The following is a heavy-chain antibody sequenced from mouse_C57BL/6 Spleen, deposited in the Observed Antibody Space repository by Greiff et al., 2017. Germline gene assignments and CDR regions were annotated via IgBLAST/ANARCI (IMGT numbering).Heavy chain of an antibody. D-gene: IGHD2-10*02. V-gene: IGHV1-55*01. CDR3: ARRGYGKRDYYAMDY. Sequence: QVQLQQPGAELVKPGASVKMSCKASGYTFTSYWITWVKQRPGQGLEWIGDIYPGSGSTNYNEKFKSKATLTVDTSSSTAYMPLISLTSEDSAVYYCARRGYGKRDYYAMDYWGQGTSVTVSS. CDR2: IYPGSGST. CDR1: GYTFTSYW. J-gene: IGHJ4*01.